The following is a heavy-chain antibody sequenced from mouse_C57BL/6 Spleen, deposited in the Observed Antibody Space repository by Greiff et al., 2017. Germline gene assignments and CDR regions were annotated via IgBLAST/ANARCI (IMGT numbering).Heavy chain of an antibody. J-gene: IGHJ4*01. CDR1: GFNIKDDY. D-gene: IGHD3-2*02. CDR3: TTWGAQATFYYAMDY. V-gene: IGHV14-4*01. Sequence: VQLQQSGAELVRPGASVKLSCTASGFNIKDDYMHWVKQRPEQGLEWIGWIDPENGDTEYASKFQGKATITADTSSNTAYLQLSSLTSEDTAVYYCTTWGAQATFYYAMDYWGQGTSVTVSS. CDR2: IDPENGDT.